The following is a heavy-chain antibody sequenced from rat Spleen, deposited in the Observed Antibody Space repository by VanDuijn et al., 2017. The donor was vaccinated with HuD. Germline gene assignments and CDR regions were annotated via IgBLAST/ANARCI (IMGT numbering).Heavy chain of an antibody. CDR1: GFTFSDYY. D-gene: IGHD1-6*01. CDR3: ARRYYGSNLFDY. V-gene: IGHV5-20*01. CDR2: ISYDGGTT. Sequence: EVQLVESGGGLVQPGRSLKLSCAASGFTFSDYYMAWVRQAPTKGLEWVASISYDGGTTYYRDSVKGRFTISRHNTQNTLYLQMNSLRSEDTATYYCARRYYGSNLFDYWGQGVMVTVSS. J-gene: IGHJ2*01.